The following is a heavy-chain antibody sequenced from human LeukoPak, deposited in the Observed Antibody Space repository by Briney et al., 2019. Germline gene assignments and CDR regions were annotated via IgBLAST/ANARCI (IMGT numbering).Heavy chain of an antibody. D-gene: IGHD2-15*01. V-gene: IGHV4-59*01. CDR1: GGSISSYY. CDR3: ARAICSGGSCYSGPFDP. J-gene: IGHJ5*02. Sequence: PSETLSLTCTVSGGSISSYYWSWIRQPPGKGLECIGYMYYSGSTNYNPSLKSRVTISVDTSKNQFSLKLSSVTAADTAVYYCARAICSGGSCYSGPFDPWGQGTLVTVSS. CDR2: MYYSGST.